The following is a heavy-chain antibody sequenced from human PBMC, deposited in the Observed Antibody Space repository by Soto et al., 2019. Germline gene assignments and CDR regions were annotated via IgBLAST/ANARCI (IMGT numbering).Heavy chain of an antibody. CDR3: ARHPDYYDY. CDR2: IYYSGST. J-gene: IGHJ4*02. V-gene: IGHV4-39*07. CDR1: GGSISSSSYY. Sequence: SETLSLTCTVSGGSISSSSYYWGWIRQPPGKGLEWIGSIYYSGSTYYNPSLKSRVTISVDTSKNQFSLKLSSVTAADTAVYYCARHPDYYDYWGQGTLVTVSS.